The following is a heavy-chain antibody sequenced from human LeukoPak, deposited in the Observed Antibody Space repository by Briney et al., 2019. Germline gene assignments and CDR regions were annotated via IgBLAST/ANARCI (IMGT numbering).Heavy chain of an antibody. D-gene: IGHD6-19*01. J-gene: IGHJ4*02. CDR2: ISSSGVLI. CDR1: GFTFSNYE. Sequence: GGSLRLSCAPSGFTFSNYEMNWARQAPGKGLEWVSFISSSGVLIYYADSVKGRFTISRDNAKNSLYLQMNSLRVEDTAVYYCARVSGSGWHFDYWGQGSLVTVSS. V-gene: IGHV3-48*03. CDR3: ARVSGSGWHFDY.